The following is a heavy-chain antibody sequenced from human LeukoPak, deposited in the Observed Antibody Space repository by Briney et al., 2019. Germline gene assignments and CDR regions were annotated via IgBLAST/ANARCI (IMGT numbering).Heavy chain of an antibody. Sequence: ASVKVSCKASGYTFTSYYMHWVRQAPGQGLEWMGIINPSGGSTSYAQKFQGRVTMTRDTSTSTVYMALSCLRSEDTAVYYSALGVVPAAAEGGFDYWGQGTLVTVS. CDR3: ALGVVPAAAEGGFDY. D-gene: IGHD2-2*01. CDR1: GYTFTSYY. CDR2: INPSGGST. V-gene: IGHV1-46*01. J-gene: IGHJ4*02.